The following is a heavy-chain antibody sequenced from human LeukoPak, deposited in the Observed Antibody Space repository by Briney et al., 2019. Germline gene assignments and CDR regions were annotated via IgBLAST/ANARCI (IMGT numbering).Heavy chain of an antibody. J-gene: IGHJ6*03. Sequence: GGSLRLSCAASGFTVSSNYMSWVRQAPGKGLEWVAFIRYNGNNQYYVDSVKGRFTISRDNSKNTLYLQMNSLKGDDTAVYYCAKDSAFYYIDVWGKGTTVIISS. CDR3: AKDSAFYYIDV. CDR1: GFTVSSNY. V-gene: IGHV3-30*02. CDR2: IRYNGNNQ. D-gene: IGHD3-10*01.